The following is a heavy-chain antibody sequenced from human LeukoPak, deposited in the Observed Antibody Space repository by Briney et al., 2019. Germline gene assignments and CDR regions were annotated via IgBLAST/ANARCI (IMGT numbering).Heavy chain of an antibody. CDR1: GFTFSNYW. V-gene: IGHV3-7*01. D-gene: IGHD1-14*01. J-gene: IGHJ6*02. CDR2: IKQDGSEQ. CDR3: ASDPHHASRMDV. Sequence: GGSLRLSCAAYGFTFSNYWMNWVRQAPGKGLEWVANIKQDGSEQYCVDSVKGRFTISRDNAKNSLYLQMNSLRAEDTAVYYCASDPHHASRMDVWGQGTTVTVSS.